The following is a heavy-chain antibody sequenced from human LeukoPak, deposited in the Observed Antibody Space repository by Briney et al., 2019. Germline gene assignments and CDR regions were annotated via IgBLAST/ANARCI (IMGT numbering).Heavy chain of an antibody. D-gene: IGHD6-19*01. J-gene: IGHJ6*03. CDR3: AKDMFRYEAGTAGKYMDV. V-gene: IGHV3-23*01. CDR1: GFTFSRHG. CDR2: ISGSGGDT. Sequence: GGSLRLSCSVSGFTFSRHGMSWVRQAPGKGLEWVSSISGSGGDTYYADSVKGRFTISRDNSKNTVYVQMNSLRAEDTAVYYCAKDMFRYEAGTAGKYMDVWGKGTTVTISS.